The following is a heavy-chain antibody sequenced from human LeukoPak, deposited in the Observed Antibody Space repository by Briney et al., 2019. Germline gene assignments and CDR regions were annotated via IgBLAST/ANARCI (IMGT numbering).Heavy chain of an antibody. CDR1: GGSISSGGYY. V-gene: IGHV4-31*03. J-gene: IGHJ4*02. D-gene: IGHD4-23*01. CDR3: ARHSIYYGGKDSTRYPLRY. CDR2: IYYSGST. Sequence: PSQTLSLTCTVSGGSISSGGYYWSWIRQHPGKGLEWIGYIYYSGSTYYNPSLKSRVTISVDTSKNQFSLKLSSVTAADTAVYYCARHSIYYGGKDSTRYPLRYWGQGTLVTVSS.